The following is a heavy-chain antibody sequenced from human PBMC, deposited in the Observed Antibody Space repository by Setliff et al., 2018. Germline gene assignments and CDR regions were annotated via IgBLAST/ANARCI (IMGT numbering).Heavy chain of an antibody. J-gene: IGHJ3*02. CDR2: ISSSGSTI. D-gene: IGHD1-1*01. CDR3: EREGNWNDGVDAFDI. V-gene: IGHV3-48*03. CDR1: GFTFSSYE. Sequence: PGGSLRLSCAASGFTFSSYEMNWVRQAPGKGLEWVSYISSSGSTIYYADSVKGRFTISRDNAKNSLYLQINSLRAEDTAVYYCEREGNWNDGVDAFDIWGQGTMVTVSS.